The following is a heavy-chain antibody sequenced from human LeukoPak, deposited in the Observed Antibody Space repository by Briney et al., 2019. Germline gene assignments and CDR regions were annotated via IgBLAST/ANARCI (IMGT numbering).Heavy chain of an antibody. CDR3: ARFDYSGTLYGMDV. V-gene: IGHV1-2*02. CDR1: GYTFTGYY. CDR2: INPNSGGT. Sequence: ASVKVSCKASGYTFTGYYMHWVRQAPGQGLEWMGWINPNSGGTNYAQKFQGRVTMTRDTSISTAYMELSRLRSDDTAVYYCARFDYSGTLYGMDVWGQGTTVTVSS. D-gene: IGHD5-12*01. J-gene: IGHJ6*02.